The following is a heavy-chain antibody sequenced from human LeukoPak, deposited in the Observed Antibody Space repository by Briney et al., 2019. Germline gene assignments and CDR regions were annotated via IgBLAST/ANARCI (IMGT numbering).Heavy chain of an antibody. CDR3: ARVSMVRGAPDYYFDY. J-gene: IGHJ4*02. CDR1: GGSISSDDYY. Sequence: PSETLSLTCTVSGGSISSDDYYWSWIRQPAGKGLEWIGRIYTSGSTNYNPSLKSRVTMSVDTSKNQFSLKLSSVTAADTAVYYCARVSMVRGAPDYYFDYWGQGTLVTVSS. D-gene: IGHD3-10*01. CDR2: IYTSGST. V-gene: IGHV4-61*02.